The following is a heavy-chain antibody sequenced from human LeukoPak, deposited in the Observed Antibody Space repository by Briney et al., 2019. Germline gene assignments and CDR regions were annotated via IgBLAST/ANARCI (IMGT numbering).Heavy chain of an antibody. CDR1: GFSFSNYV. D-gene: IGHD3-16*01. J-gene: IGHJ3*01. Sequence: GGSLRLSCATSGFSFSNYVMSWVRQAPGRGLEWVSLIQANGDNTYYSDSAKGRFTISRDKSDNTLYLQMNSLRVEDTAVDYCAKDLGDSRAYPILDVWGQGTMITVSS. V-gene: IGHV3-23*01. CDR3: AKDLGDSRAYPILDV. CDR2: IQANGDNT.